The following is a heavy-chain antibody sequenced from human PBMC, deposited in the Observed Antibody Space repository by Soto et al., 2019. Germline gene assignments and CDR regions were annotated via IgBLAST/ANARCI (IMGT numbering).Heavy chain of an antibody. D-gene: IGHD2-15*01. CDR3: ARMGVAARYNWFDP. CDR2: ISSSSSYT. V-gene: IGHV3-11*06. J-gene: IGHJ5*02. CDR1: GFTFSDYY. Sequence: GSLRLSCAASGFTFSDYYMSWIRQAPGKGLEWVSYISSSSSYTNYADSVKGRFTISRDNAKNSLYLQMNSLRAEDTAVYYCARMGVAARYNWFDPWGQGTLVTVSS.